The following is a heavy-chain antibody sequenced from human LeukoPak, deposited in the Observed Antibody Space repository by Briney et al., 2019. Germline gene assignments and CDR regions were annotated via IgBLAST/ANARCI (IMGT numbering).Heavy chain of an antibody. D-gene: IGHD5-18*01. CDR3: ARGRRGIQLWSYFDY. CDR1: GGSFSGYY. V-gene: IGHV4-34*01. CDR2: INHSGST. J-gene: IGHJ4*02. Sequence: PSETLSLTCAVYGGSFSGYYWSWIRQPPGKGLEWIGEINHSGSTNYNPSLKSRVTISVDTSKNQFSLKLSSVTAADTAVYYCARGRRGIQLWSYFDYWGQGTLVTASS.